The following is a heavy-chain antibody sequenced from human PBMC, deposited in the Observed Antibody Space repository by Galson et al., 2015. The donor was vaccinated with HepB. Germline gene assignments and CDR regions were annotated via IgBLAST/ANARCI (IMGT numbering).Heavy chain of an antibody. V-gene: IGHV3-30*01. D-gene: IGHD5-18*01. CDR3: ARAGTWIQLWSFDY. J-gene: IGHJ4*02. Sequence: SLRLSCAASGFTFSSYAMHWVRQAPGKGLEWVAVISYDGSNKYYADSVKGRFTISRDNSKNTLYLQMNSLRAEDTAVYYCARAGTWIQLWSFDYWGQGTLATVSS. CDR2: ISYDGSNK. CDR1: GFTFSSYA.